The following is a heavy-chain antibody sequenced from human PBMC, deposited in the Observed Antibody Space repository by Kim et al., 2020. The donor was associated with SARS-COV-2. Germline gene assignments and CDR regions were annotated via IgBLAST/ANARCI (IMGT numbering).Heavy chain of an antibody. J-gene: IGHJ4*02. CDR1: GFTFSSDW. CDR2: IKQDGSEK. D-gene: IGHD6-19*01. V-gene: IGHV3-7*01. CDR3: TRPANGWAEGVY. Sequence: GGTLRLSCTGSGFTFSSDWMIWVRQAPGKGLEWLANIKQDGSEKYYVDSVKGRFTISRDNAKNSLYLHMNSLRPEDTAIYYFTRPANGWAEGVYWGQGT.